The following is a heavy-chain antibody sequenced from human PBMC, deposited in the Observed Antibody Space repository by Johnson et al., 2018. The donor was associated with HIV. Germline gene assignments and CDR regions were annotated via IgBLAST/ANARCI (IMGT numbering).Heavy chain of an antibody. CDR3: ARALEVGATTANEAFDI. V-gene: IGHV3-33*01. J-gene: IGHJ3*02. D-gene: IGHD1-26*01. CDR2: IWYDGSNK. Sequence: QVQLVESGGGVVQPGRSLRLSCAASGFTFSSYGMHWVRQAPGKGLEWVAVIWYDGSNKYYADSVKGRFTISRDNSKNTLYLQMNSLRAEDTALYYCARALEVGATTANEAFDIWGQGTMVTVSS. CDR1: GFTFSSYG.